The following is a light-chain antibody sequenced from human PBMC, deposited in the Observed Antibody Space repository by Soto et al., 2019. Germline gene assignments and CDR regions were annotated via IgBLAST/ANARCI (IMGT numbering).Light chain of an antibody. CDR3: SSYTRSGVYV. CDR1: SSDVGGYNA. CDR2: DVS. J-gene: IGLJ1*01. Sequence: QSVLTQPASVSGSPGQSITISCTGTSSDVGGYNAVSWYQQHPGRAPKLMIYDVSNRPSGISNRFSGSKSGSTASLTISGLQAEYEADYYCSSYTRSGVYVFGAGTIVTVL. V-gene: IGLV2-14*01.